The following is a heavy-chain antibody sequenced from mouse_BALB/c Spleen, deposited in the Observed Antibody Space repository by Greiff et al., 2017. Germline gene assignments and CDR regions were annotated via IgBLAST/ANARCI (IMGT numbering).Heavy chain of an antibody. D-gene: IGHD2-3*01. CDR2: ISSGSSTI. CDR3: ARWLLDY. V-gene: IGHV5-17*02. Sequence: EVKVVESGGGLVQPGGSRKLSCAASGFTFSSFGMHWVRQAPEKGLEWVAYISSGSSTIYYEDTVKGRFTISRDNPKNTLFLQMTSLRSEDTAMYYCARWLLDYWGQGTTLTVSS. CDR1: GFTFSSFG. J-gene: IGHJ2*01.